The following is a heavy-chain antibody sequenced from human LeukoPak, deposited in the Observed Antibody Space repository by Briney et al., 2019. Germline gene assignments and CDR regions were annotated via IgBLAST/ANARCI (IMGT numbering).Heavy chain of an antibody. CDR1: GFTFSRHG. CDR3: AKDDGWIQFNS. D-gene: IGHD5-18*01. CDR2: ISPGGDIT. V-gene: IGHV3-23*01. J-gene: IGHJ4*02. Sequence: GGTLRLSCVGSGFTFSRHGLNWVRRAPGKGVEWVSGISPGGDITYYAESVKGRFFISRDNSKNTVILQMHSLRAEDTAIYYCAKDDGWIQFNSWGQGTLVTVSS.